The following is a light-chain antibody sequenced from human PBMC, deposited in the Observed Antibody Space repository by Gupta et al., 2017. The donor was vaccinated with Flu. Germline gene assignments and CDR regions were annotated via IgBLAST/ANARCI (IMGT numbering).Light chain of an antibody. V-gene: IGLV1-47*01. CDR1: SSNIPSNF. Sequence: QSVLSQPPSTSGSPGQTITITCSGSSSNIPSNFVYWYQQVPGTAPKLLISRNTERPSGVPDRFSGSRSGTSASLTVSDLRSEDEDLYFCAVWDDSRGGLRVFGGGTELTVL. CDR2: RNT. J-gene: IGLJ3*02. CDR3: AVWDDSRGGLRV.